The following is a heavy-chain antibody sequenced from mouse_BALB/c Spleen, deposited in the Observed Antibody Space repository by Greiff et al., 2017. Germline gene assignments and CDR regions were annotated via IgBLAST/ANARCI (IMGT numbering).Heavy chain of an antibody. J-gene: IGHJ1*01. CDR1: GYAFSSYW. V-gene: IGHV1-80*01. D-gene: IGHD1-1*02. CDR2: IYPGDGDT. Sequence: VQLQQSGAELVRPGSSVKISCKASGYAFSSYWMNWVKQRPGQGLEWIGQIYPGDGDTNYNGKFKGKATLTADKSSSTAYMQLSSLTSEDSAVYFCARWRGGYYWYFDVWGAGTTVTVSS. CDR3: ARWRGGYYWYFDV.